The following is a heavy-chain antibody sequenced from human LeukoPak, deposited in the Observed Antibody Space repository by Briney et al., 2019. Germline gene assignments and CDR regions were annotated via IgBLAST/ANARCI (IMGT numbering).Heavy chain of an antibody. V-gene: IGHV1-18*01. Sequence: ASVKVSCKASGYTFTSYGISWVRQAPGQGLEWMGWISAYNGNTNYAQKLQGRDTMTTDTSTSTAYMELRSLRSDDTAVYYCARGGGYCSSTSCSSFDYWGQGTLVTVSS. J-gene: IGHJ4*02. CDR2: ISAYNGNT. CDR1: GYTFTSYG. CDR3: ARGGGYCSSTSCSSFDY. D-gene: IGHD2-2*01.